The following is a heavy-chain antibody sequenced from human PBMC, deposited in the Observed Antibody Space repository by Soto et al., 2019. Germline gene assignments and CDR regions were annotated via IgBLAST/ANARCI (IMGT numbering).Heavy chain of an antibody. CDR3: ARVLKSSGWDNDVFDI. J-gene: IGHJ3*02. D-gene: IGHD6-19*01. V-gene: IGHV3-74*01. Sequence: VGSLRLSCAASGFTFSSYWMHWVRQAPGKGLVWVSRIDTYGSATRYADSVKGRFTISRDNAKNTLYLQMNTLRAEDTAVYYCARVLKSSGWDNDVFDIWGQGTMVTVS. CDR2: IDTYGSAT. CDR1: GFTFSSYW.